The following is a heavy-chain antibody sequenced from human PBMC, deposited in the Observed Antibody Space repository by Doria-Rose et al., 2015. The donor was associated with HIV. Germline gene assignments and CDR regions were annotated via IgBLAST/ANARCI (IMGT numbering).Heavy chain of an antibody. D-gene: IGHD3-3*01. CDR3: ARMGSYRELDY. V-gene: IGHV4-31*03. CDR2: TYYTGTS. CDR1: GASVSSRGYY. J-gene: IGHJ4*02. Sequence: TCSVSGASVSSRGYYWSWIRQVPGKGLESLGYTYYTGTSDYSPSLKSRLNMAVDTSKNQFSLKLSFVTVADTAVYYCARMGSYRELDYWGQGALVIVSA.